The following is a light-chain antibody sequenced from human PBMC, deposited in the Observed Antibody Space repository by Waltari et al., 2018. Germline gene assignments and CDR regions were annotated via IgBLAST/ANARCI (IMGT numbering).Light chain of an antibody. V-gene: IGKV1-5*03. CDR2: KAS. Sequence: DIQMTQPPSTLSASVGDRVTITCRASQSISSWLAWYQQKPGKAPKPLIYKASSLESGVPSRFSGSGSGTEFTLTISSLQPDDFATYYCQQYNSYPWTFGQGTKVEIK. CDR1: QSISSW. J-gene: IGKJ1*01. CDR3: QQYNSYPWT.